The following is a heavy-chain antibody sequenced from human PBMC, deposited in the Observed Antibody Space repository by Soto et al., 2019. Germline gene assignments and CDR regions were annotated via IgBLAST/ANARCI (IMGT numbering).Heavy chain of an antibody. Sequence: PGGSLRLSCAASGFIFSGSAFHWVRQAPGKGLEWVGRIRSKANSYATSYGASVKGRFTISRDDSKSTTYLHINGLQTDDTAVYYCSRRDGWDTTMLNTLGHWGQGALVTVAS. V-gene: IGHV3-73*01. J-gene: IGHJ4*02. D-gene: IGHD5-18*01. CDR3: SRRDGWDTTMLNTLGH. CDR2: IRSKANSYAT. CDR1: GFIFSGSA.